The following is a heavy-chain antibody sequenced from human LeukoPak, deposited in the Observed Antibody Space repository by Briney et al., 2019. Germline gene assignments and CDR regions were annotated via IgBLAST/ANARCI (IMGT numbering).Heavy chain of an antibody. Sequence: GGSLRLSCAASGFTVSSNYMSWVRQAPGKGLEWVSSISSSSSYIYYADSVKGRFTISRDNAKNSLYLQMNSLRAEDTAVYYCAREGLSDYYDSSGYYTPGFDYWGQGTLVTVSS. CDR2: ISSSSSYI. CDR1: GFTVSSNY. CDR3: AREGLSDYYDSSGYYTPGFDY. V-gene: IGHV3-21*01. J-gene: IGHJ4*02. D-gene: IGHD3-22*01.